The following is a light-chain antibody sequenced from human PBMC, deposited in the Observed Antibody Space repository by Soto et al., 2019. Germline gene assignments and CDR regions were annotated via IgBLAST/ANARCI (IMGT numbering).Light chain of an antibody. CDR3: SSYTSSSLPYV. CDR1: SSDVGGYNY. V-gene: IGLV2-14*01. J-gene: IGLJ1*01. CDR2: DVS. Sequence: QSALTQPASVSGSPGQSITISCTGTSSDVGGYNYVSWYQQHPGKAPKLMIYDVSNRPSGVSNRFSGSESGNTASLTISGLRAEDEADYYCSSYTSSSLPYVFGTGTKVTVL.